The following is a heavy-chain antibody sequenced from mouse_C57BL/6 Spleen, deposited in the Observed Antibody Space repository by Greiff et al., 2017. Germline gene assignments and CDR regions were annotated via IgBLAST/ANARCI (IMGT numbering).Heavy chain of an antibody. Sequence: ESGPGLVKPSQSLSLTCSVTGYSITSGYYWNWIRQFPGNKLEWMGYISYDGSNNYNPSLKNRISITRDTSKNQFFLKLNSVTTEDTATYYCAREGWDEDYFDYWGQGTTLTVSS. CDR3: AREGWDEDYFDY. CDR1: GYSITSGYY. D-gene: IGHD4-1*01. CDR2: ISYDGSN. V-gene: IGHV3-6*01. J-gene: IGHJ2*01.